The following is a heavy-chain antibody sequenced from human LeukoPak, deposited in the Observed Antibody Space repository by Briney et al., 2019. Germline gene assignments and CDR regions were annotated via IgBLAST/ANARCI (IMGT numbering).Heavy chain of an antibody. CDR3: ARAGYSYGTGYYFDY. D-gene: IGHD5-18*01. CDR1: GGSISSYY. CDR2: IYYTGAT. Sequence: KPSETLSLTCTVSGGSISSYYLSWIRLPPGKGLEWIGYIYYTGATYCNPSLKSRVTISLDTSKNQFSLKLSSVTAADAAVYYCARAGYSYGTGYYFDYWGQGALVTVSS. V-gene: IGHV4-59*01. J-gene: IGHJ4*02.